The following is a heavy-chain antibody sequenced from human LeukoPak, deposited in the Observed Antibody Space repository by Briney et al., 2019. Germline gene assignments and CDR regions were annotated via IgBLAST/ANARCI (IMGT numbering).Heavy chain of an antibody. J-gene: IGHJ6*03. CDR1: GDSITTNSYY. CDR3: ASEGLDENYYYYYMDV. D-gene: IGHD6-19*01. Sequence: SETLSLTCSISGDSITTNSYYWGWIRQPPGKGLEWIGSIYYSGSTYYNPSLKSRVTISVDTSKNQFSLKLSSVTAADTAVYYCASEGLDENYYYYYMDVWGKGTTVTVSS. CDR2: IYYSGST. V-gene: IGHV4-39*01.